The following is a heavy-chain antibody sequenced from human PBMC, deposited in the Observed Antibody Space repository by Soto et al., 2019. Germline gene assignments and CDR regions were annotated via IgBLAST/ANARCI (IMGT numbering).Heavy chain of an antibody. CDR1: GFTFNNYA. D-gene: IGHD3-10*01. V-gene: IGHV3-23*01. Sequence: EVQLLESGGGLVQPGGSLRLSCAASGFTFNNYAMTWVRQAPGKGLEWVSAISGGGDTTSYADSVKGRFTVSRDGSKNTPYLQMSSPRAEDTALYYCAKGPGGSGSLTPRVDFWGQGTLVTVSS. CDR3: AKGPGGSGSLTPRVDF. CDR2: ISGGGDTT. J-gene: IGHJ4*02.